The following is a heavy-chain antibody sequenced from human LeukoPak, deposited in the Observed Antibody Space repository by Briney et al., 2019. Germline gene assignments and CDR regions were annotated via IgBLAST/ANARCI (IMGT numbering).Heavy chain of an antibody. CDR2: TYYSGST. Sequence: SETLSLTCTVSGGSISSYYWSWIRQPPGKGLEWIGYTYYSGSTNYNPSLKSRVTISVDTSKNQFSLKLSSVTAADTAVYYCARGVRGGLTGTTAYYHYGMDVWGQGTTVTVSS. CDR1: GGSISSYY. V-gene: IGHV4-59*01. J-gene: IGHJ6*02. D-gene: IGHD1-20*01. CDR3: ARGVRGGLTGTTAYYHYGMDV.